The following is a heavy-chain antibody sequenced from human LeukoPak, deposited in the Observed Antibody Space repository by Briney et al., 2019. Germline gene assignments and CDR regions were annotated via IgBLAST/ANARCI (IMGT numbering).Heavy chain of an antibody. J-gene: IGHJ6*02. V-gene: IGHV1-2*02. D-gene: IGHD5-18*01. CDR3: ARDFLWDTAMVTLYYYYGMDV. Sequence: ASVKVSCKASGYTFTGYYMHWVRQAPGQGLEWMGWINPNSGGTNYAQKFQGRVTMTRDTSISTAYMELSRLRSDDTAVYYCARDFLWDTAMVTLYYYYGMDVWGQGTTVTVSS. CDR2: INPNSGGT. CDR1: GYTFTGYY.